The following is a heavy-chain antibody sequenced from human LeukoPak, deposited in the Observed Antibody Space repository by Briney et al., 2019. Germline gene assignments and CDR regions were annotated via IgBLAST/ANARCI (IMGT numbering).Heavy chain of an antibody. V-gene: IGHV1-46*01. CDR2: ISPSGGST. CDR1: GYTFTSYY. Sequence: ASVKVSCKASGYTFTSYYMHWVRQAPGQGLEWMGIISPSGGSTSYAQKFQGRVTMTRDMSTSTVYMELSSLRSEDTAVYYCARNRGYYYYMDVWGKGTTVTVSS. CDR3: ARNRGYYYYMDV. J-gene: IGHJ6*03. D-gene: IGHD2/OR15-2a*01.